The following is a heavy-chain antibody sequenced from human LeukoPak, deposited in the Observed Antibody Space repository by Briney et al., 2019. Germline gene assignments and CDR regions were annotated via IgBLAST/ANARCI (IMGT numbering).Heavy chain of an antibody. D-gene: IGHD3-10*01. V-gene: IGHV4-59*01. CDR1: GGSTSGFS. Sequence: SETLSLTCTVSGGSTSGFSWGWIWHPPGKGLEWIGYIYYSGGTNSNPSLKSRVTISVDTSKNQISLKLSSVTAADTAVYDCARDVVRGGRAFDIWGQGTMVTVSS. CDR2: IYYSGGT. J-gene: IGHJ3*02. CDR3: ARDVVRGGRAFDI.